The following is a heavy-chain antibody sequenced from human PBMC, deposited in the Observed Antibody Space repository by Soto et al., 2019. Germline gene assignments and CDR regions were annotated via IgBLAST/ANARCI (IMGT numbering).Heavy chain of an antibody. CDR2: INHSGRT. CDR3: AREYSSSYYFDY. CDR1: GGSFNSFY. V-gene: IGHV4-34*02. Sequence: QVQLQQWGAGLLKPSGTLSLTCAVYGGSFNSFYWSWIRQAPGKGLEGIGEINHSGRTNYNPSLTSRVTIFVDPSQSQSSLNLTPVTAACTAVYYCAREYSSSYYFDYWGQGTLVSVSS. D-gene: IGHD6-6*01. J-gene: IGHJ4*02.